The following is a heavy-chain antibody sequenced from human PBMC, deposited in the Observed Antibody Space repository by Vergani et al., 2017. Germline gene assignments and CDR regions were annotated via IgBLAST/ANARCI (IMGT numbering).Heavy chain of an antibody. Sequence: EVQLVESGGGLVQPGGSLRLSCAASGFTFSSYWMHWVRQAPGKGLVWVSRINSDGSSTSYADSVKGRFTISRDNAKNTLYLQMNSLRAEDTAVYYCARENGDYYYYYYMDVWGKGTTVTVSS. CDR3: ARENGDYYYYYYMDV. D-gene: IGHD3-10*01. CDR1: GFTFSSYW. J-gene: IGHJ6*03. CDR2: INSDGSST. V-gene: IGHV3-74*01.